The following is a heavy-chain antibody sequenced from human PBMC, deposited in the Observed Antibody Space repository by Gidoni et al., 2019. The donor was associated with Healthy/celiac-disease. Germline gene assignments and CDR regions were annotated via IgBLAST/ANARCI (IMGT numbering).Heavy chain of an antibody. CDR2: IYYSGST. D-gene: IGHD3-3*01. Sequence: QLQLQESGPGLVKPSETLSLTCTVSGGSISSSSYYWGWIRQPPGKGLEWIGSIYYSGSTYYNPSLKSRVTISVDTSKNQFSLKLSSVTAADTAVYYCARHRGTIFGVVPRNYYYYGMDVWGQGTTVTVSS. J-gene: IGHJ6*02. CDR3: ARHRGTIFGVVPRNYYYYGMDV. V-gene: IGHV4-39*01. CDR1: GGSISSSSYY.